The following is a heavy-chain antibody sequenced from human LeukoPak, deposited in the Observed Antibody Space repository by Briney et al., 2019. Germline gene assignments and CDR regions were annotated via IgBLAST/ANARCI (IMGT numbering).Heavy chain of an antibody. D-gene: IGHD3-3*01. Sequence: GGSLRLSCAASGFTFSSYGMHWVRQAPGKGLEWVAFIRYDGSNKYYADSVKGRFTISRDNSKNTLYLQMNSLRAEDTAVYYCAKELLRDYDFWSGSPDAFDIWGQGTMVTVSS. J-gene: IGHJ3*02. CDR2: IRYDGSNK. V-gene: IGHV3-30*02. CDR1: GFTFSSYG. CDR3: AKELLRDYDFWSGSPDAFDI.